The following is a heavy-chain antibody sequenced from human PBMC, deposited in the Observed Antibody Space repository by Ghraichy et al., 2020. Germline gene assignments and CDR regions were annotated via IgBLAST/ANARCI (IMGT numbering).Heavy chain of an antibody. Sequence: SETLSLTCTVSGGSISSSSYYWGWIRQPPGKGLEWIGSIYYSGSTYYNPSLKSRVTISVDTSKNQFSLKLSSVTAADTAVYYCARSYYYDSRTDAFDIWGQGTMVTVSS. CDR2: IYYSGST. D-gene: IGHD3-22*01. J-gene: IGHJ3*02. CDR3: ARSYYYDSRTDAFDI. CDR1: GGSISSSSYY. V-gene: IGHV4-39*01.